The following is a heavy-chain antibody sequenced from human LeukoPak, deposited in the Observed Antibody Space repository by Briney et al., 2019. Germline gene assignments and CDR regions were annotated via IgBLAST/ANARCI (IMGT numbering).Heavy chain of an antibody. J-gene: IGHJ5*02. D-gene: IGHD6-13*01. Sequence: SETLSLTCAVYGGSFSGYYWSWIRQPPGKGLEWIGEIYHSGSTNYNPSLKSRVTISVDKSKNQFSLKLSAVTAADTAVYYCARDIAAAGFFDPWGQGTLVTVSS. CDR3: ARDIAAAGFFDP. CDR2: IYHSGST. V-gene: IGHV4-34*01. CDR1: GGSFSGYY.